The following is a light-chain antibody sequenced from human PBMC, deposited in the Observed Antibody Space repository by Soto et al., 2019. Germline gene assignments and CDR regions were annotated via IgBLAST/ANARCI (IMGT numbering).Light chain of an antibody. CDR3: QQYASSPWT. CDR2: GAS. Sequence: EIVLTQSPGTLSLSPGERATLSCRASQSVSSSYLAWYQQKPGQAPRLLIYGASSRATGIPDRFSGSGSGTAFTLTISRLEPEDFAVYYCQQYASSPWTLGQVINVEIK. CDR1: QSVSSSY. J-gene: IGKJ1*01. V-gene: IGKV3-20*01.